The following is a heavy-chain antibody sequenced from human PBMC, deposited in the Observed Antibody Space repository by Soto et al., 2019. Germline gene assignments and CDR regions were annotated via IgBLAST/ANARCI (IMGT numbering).Heavy chain of an antibody. CDR2: ISGSGGSI. Sequence: EVQLLESGGGLVQPGGSLRLSCAASGFTFSSYAMSWVRQAPGKGLEWVSAISGSGGSIYYADSVKGRFTISRDNSKNTLYLQMNSLRAEDTAVYYCAKDMNGGEDYFDYWGQGTLVTVSS. J-gene: IGHJ4*02. V-gene: IGHV3-23*01. CDR1: GFTFSSYA. D-gene: IGHD1-1*01. CDR3: AKDMNGGEDYFDY.